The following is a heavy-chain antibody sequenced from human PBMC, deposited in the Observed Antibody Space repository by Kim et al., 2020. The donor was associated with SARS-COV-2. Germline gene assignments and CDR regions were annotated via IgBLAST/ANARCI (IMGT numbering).Heavy chain of an antibody. D-gene: IGHD3-10*01. J-gene: IGHJ4*02. CDR2: ISSSGSTI. CDR1: GFTFSDYY. V-gene: IGHV3-11*01. CDR3: ARDRRFGELYYFDY. Sequence: GGSLRLSCAASGFTFSDYYMSWIRQAPGKGLEWVSYISSSGSTIYYADSVKGRFTISRDNAKNSLYLQMNSLRAEDTAVYYCARDRRFGELYYFDYWGQGTLVTVSS.